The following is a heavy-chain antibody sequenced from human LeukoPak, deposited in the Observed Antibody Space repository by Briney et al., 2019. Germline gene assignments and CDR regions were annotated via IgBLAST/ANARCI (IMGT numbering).Heavy chain of an antibody. J-gene: IGHJ4*02. CDR1: GGSISSYY. D-gene: IGHD3-9*01. CDR3: ARFRGYDILTGPSYFDY. CDR2: TYYSGST. Sequence: SETLSLTCTVSGGSISSYYWSWIRQPPGKGLEWIGYTYYSGSTNYNPSLKSRVTISVDTSKNQFSLKLSSVTAADTAVYYCARFRGYDILTGPSYFDYWGQGTLVTVSS. V-gene: IGHV4-59*08.